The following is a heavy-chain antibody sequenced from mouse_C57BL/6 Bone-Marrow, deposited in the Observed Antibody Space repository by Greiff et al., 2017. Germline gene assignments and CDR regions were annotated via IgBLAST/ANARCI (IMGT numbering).Heavy chain of an antibody. Sequence: QVQLQQSGAELARPGASVKLSCKASGYTFTSYGISWVKQRPGQGLEWIGEIYPRSGNTYYNEKFKGKATLTADKSSSTAYMELRSLTSEDSAVYFCAAIYYYGSSYYYAMDYWGQGTSVTVSS. D-gene: IGHD1-1*01. CDR1: GYTFTSYG. CDR2: IYPRSGNT. CDR3: AAIYYYGSSYYYAMDY. V-gene: IGHV1-81*01. J-gene: IGHJ4*01.